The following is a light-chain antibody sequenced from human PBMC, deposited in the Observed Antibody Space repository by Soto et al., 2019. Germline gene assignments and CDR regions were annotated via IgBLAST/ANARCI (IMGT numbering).Light chain of an antibody. J-gene: IGKJ4*01. CDR3: QQSYNIQALT. CDR2: GAA. CDR1: QNIRNY. Sequence: DIQMTQSPSSLSASVGDRVAITCRASQNIRNYLNWYQQKPGKAPRVLIYGAASLQSGVPSRFSCSGSGTNFSLTINSLQPEDYATYYCQQSYNIQALTFGGATKVEIK. V-gene: IGKV1-39*01.